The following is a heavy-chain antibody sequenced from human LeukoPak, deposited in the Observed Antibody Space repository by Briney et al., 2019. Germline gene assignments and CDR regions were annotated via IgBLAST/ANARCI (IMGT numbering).Heavy chain of an antibody. J-gene: IGHJ4*02. Sequence: GGSLRLSCAASGFTFSSYWMHWVRQAPGKGLVWVSRINTDGSSTSYADSVKGRFTISRDNAKNTLYLQMNSLRAEDTAVYYCASPRYSGSYSDYFDYWGQGTLVTVSS. CDR1: GFTFSSYW. V-gene: IGHV3-74*01. D-gene: IGHD1-26*01. CDR3: ASPRYSGSYSDYFDY. CDR2: INTDGSST.